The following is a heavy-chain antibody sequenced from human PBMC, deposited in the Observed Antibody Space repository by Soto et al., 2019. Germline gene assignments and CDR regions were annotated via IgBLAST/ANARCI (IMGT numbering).Heavy chain of an antibody. J-gene: IGHJ6*02. CDR1: GFTVSSNY. V-gene: IGHV3-53*01. CDR3: ARAAIFGVVIPRPNEYGMDV. Sequence: GGSLRLSCAASGFTVSSNYMSWVRQAPGKGLEWVSVIYSGGSTYYADSVKGRFTISRDNSKNTLYLQMNSLRAEDTAVYYCARAAIFGVVIPRPNEYGMDVWGQGTTVTVSS. D-gene: IGHD3-3*01. CDR2: IYSGGST.